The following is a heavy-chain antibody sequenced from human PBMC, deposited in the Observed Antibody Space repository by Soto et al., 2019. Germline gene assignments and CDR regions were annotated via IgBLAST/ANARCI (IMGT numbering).Heavy chain of an antibody. CDR3: AREGYCSSGSCALYSHDYFGMDV. J-gene: IGHJ6*02. V-gene: IGHV1-18*01. CDR2: ISAYNGNT. CDR1: GYTFPRYG. D-gene: IGHD2-15*01. Sequence: GASVKVSCKASGYTFPRYGISWVRQAPGQGLEWMGWISAYNGNTKYAQKFQGRVTMTTDTSTSTAYMELRSPTSDDTAVYYCAREGYCSSGSCALYSHDYFGMDVWGQGTTVTVSS.